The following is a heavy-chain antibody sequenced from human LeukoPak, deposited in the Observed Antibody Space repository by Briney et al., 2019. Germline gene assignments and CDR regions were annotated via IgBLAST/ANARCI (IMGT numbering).Heavy chain of an antibody. V-gene: IGHV3-21*01. CDR1: GFTFSIYS. J-gene: IGHJ4*02. CDR2: ISSSSSYI. Sequence: GGSLRLSCAASGFTFSIYSMNWVRQAPGKGLEWVSSISSSSSYIYYADSMKGRFTISRDNAKNSLYLQMNSLRAEDTAVYYCARDPVEMATIGGGGGEGTLVTVSS. CDR3: ARDPVEMATIGGG. D-gene: IGHD5-24*01.